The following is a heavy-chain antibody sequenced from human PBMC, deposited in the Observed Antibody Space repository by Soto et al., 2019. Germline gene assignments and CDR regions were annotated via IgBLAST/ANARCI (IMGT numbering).Heavy chain of an antibody. CDR1: GGSISSGDYY. CDR2: IYYSGST. J-gene: IGHJ6*02. D-gene: IGHD6-13*01. CDR3: ARGGIAARVYYYGMDV. V-gene: IGHV4-30-4*02. Sequence: SETLSLTCTVSGGSISSGDYYWSWIRQPPGKGLEWIGYIYYSGSTYYNPSLKSRVTISVDTSKNQFSLKLSSVTAADTAVYYCARGGIAARVYYYGMDVWGQGTTVTVSS.